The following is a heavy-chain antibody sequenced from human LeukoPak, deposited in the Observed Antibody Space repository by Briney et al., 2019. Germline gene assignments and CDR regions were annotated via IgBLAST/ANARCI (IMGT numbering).Heavy chain of an antibody. CDR3: ARGTYTSGWD. Sequence: PGGSLRLSCAASGFAFSVYAMSWLRQPPGKGLEWVAYISSSGSSKHYADSVKGRFTISRDNAKRSLYLQMNSLRVEDTAVYYCARGTYTSGWDWGQGTLVTVSS. CDR1: GFAFSVYA. J-gene: IGHJ4*02. V-gene: IGHV3-11*04. CDR2: ISSSGSSK. D-gene: IGHD6-19*01.